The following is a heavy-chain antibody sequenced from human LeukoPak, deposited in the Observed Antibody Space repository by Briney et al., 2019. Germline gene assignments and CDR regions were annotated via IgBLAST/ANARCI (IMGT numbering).Heavy chain of an antibody. CDR2: INPNSGGT. J-gene: IGHJ4*02. D-gene: IGHD6-6*01. CDR1: GYTFTGYY. CDR3: AREEGSSPGY. Sequence: ASVKVSCKASGYTFTGYYMHWVRQAPGQGLAWMGWINPNSGGTNYAQKFQDRVTMTRETSISTAYMELSRLRSDDTVVYYCAREEGSSPGYWGEGTLVTVSS. V-gene: IGHV1-2*02.